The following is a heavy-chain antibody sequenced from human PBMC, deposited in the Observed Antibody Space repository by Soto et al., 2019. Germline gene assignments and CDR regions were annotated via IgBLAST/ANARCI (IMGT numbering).Heavy chain of an antibody. CDR2: IYYSGST. Sequence: TVSGGSISSYYWSWIRQPPGKGLEWIGYIYYSGSTNYNPSLKSRVTISVDTSKNQFSLKLSSVTAADTAVYYCARQKYYDSSGYYFGYWGQGTLVTVSS. CDR3: ARQKYYDSSGYYFGY. CDR1: GGSISSYY. D-gene: IGHD3-22*01. J-gene: IGHJ4*02. V-gene: IGHV4-59*01.